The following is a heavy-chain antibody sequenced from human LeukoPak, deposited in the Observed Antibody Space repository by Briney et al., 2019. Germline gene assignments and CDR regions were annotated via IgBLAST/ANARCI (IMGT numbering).Heavy chain of an antibody. D-gene: IGHD6-19*01. V-gene: IGHV3-23*01. J-gene: IGHJ4*02. CDR1: GFTFSSYA. CDR3: ASVIAVAGLFDY. CDR2: ISGSGGST. Sequence: TGGSLRLSCAASGFTFSSYAMSWVRQAPGKGLEWVSAISGSGGSTYYADSVKGRFTISRDNSKNTLYLQMNRLRAEDTAVYYCASVIAVAGLFDYWGQGTLVTVSS.